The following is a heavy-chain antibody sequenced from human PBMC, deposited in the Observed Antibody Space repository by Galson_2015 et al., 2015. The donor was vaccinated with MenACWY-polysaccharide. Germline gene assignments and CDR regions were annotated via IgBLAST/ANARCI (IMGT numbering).Heavy chain of an antibody. CDR1: GFNFSIYV. J-gene: IGHJ4*02. CDR2: ISSGSDTA. V-gene: IGHV3-23*01. D-gene: IGHD1-26*01. Sequence: SLRLSCAASGFNFSIYVMTWVRQAPGKGLEWVSAISSGSDTAYFTDSVKGPFTISRDNSKDTVHLQMDSLRAEDTAVYYCVKGGWADNWGQGTLVTVSS. CDR3: VKGGWADN.